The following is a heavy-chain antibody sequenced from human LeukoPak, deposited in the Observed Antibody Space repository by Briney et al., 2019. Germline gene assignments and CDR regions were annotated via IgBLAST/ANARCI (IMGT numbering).Heavy chain of an antibody. V-gene: IGHV5-10-1*01. J-gene: IGHJ6*02. CDR1: GYSFTSYW. Sequence: GESLKISCKGSGYSFTSYWINWVRQMPGKGLEWVGRIDPTDSYIEYSLSFQGHVTISADKSISTAYLQWSSLKASDTAMYYCSRPDCSTTRCYGDYYYYAMNVWGQGTTVTVSS. D-gene: IGHD2-2*01. CDR2: IDPTDSYI. CDR3: SRPDCSTTRCYGDYYYYAMNV.